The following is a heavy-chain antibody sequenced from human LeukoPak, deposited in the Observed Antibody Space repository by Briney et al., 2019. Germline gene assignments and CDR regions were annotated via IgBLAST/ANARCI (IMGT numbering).Heavy chain of an antibody. Sequence: GGSLRLSCAVSGFTVSSNYMNWVRQAPGKGLEWVSVIYSDGSTYYADSVKGRFTISRDKSKNTLYLQLNSLRAEDTAVYFCARQSGGPYNWFDPWGQGTLVTVSS. D-gene: IGHD2-15*01. CDR3: ARQSGGPYNWFDP. CDR2: IYSDGST. CDR1: GFTVSSNY. J-gene: IGHJ5*02. V-gene: IGHV3-66*04.